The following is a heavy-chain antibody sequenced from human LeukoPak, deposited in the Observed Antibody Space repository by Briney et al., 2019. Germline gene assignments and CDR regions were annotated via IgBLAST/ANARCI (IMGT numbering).Heavy chain of an antibody. Sequence: PSETLSLTCTVSGGSISSYYLSWIRQPPGKGLEWIGYIYYSGSTNYNPSLKSRVTISVDTSKNQFSLKLSSVTAADTAVYYCARVDYGDYADWFDPWGQGTLVTVSS. CDR3: ARVDYGDYADWFDP. V-gene: IGHV4-59*01. D-gene: IGHD4-17*01. CDR1: GGSISSYY. J-gene: IGHJ5*02. CDR2: IYYSGST.